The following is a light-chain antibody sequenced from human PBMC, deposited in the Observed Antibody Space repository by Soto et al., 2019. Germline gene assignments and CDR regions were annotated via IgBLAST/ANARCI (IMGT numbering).Light chain of an antibody. Sequence: QSVLTQPPSVSGAPGQRVTIPCTGSSSNIGAGYDVHWYQQLPGTAPKVLIYRNNQRPSGVPDRFSGSKSGTSASLAISGLRSEDEADYYCAAWDDSLSGRVFGGGTKLTVL. CDR3: AAWDDSLSGRV. J-gene: IGLJ2*01. V-gene: IGLV1-47*01. CDR1: SSNIGAGYD. CDR2: RNN.